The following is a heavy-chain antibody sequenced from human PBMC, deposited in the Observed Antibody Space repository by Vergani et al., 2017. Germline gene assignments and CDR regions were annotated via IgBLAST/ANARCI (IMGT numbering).Heavy chain of an antibody. J-gene: IGHJ4*02. CDR3: ATSGTYGEDYFDY. Sequence: QVQLMGSGGGVVQPGGSLRLSCAASGFSFSAYGMNWVRQTPGKGLEWVAVIRYDGSDKYYTASVKGRFTISRDNSKNIVYLQMNSLRVDDTALYYCATSGTYGEDYFDYWGQGALVNVST. CDR1: GFSFSAYG. V-gene: IGHV3-30*02. CDR2: IRYDGSDK. D-gene: IGHD1-26*01.